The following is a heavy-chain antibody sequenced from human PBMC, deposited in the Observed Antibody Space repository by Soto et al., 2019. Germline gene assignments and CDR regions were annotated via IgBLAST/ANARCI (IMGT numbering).Heavy chain of an antibody. CDR1: GFRFDGHA. CDR2: LGWNSGDV. J-gene: IGHJ4*02. V-gene: IGHV3-9*01. D-gene: IGHD1-26*01. Sequence: EVQLVESGGGLVQPGRSLRVSCVASGFRFDGHAMHWVRQTPGKGLEWVSGLGWNSGDVDYADFVKGRFTISRDNAKNSLYLQMNSLRAEDTAMYYCERLRYSEGSGNFDYWGQGTLVTVSS. CDR3: ERLRYSEGSGNFDY.